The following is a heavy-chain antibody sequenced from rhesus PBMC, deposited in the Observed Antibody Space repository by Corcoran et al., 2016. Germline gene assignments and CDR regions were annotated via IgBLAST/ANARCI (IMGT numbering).Heavy chain of an antibody. D-gene: IGHD5-42*01. CDR1: GGSISSGYYY. CDR3: ATRGCGGYSGYRVHAY. J-gene: IGHJ4*01. Sequence: QVQLPESGPGLVTPSETLSLTCAVSGGSISSGYYYWSWIRQPPGKGLEWIGYITYSGSTSYSPSLTSRVTMSRDTSKNQFSVELSSGTAADTAVDYCATRGCGGYSGYRVHAYWGQGVLVTVSS. CDR2: ITYSGST. V-gene: IGHV4-122*02.